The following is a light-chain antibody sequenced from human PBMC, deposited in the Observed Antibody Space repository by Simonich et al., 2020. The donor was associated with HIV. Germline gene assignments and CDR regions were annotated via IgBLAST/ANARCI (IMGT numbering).Light chain of an antibody. V-gene: IGKV2D-29*02. CDR1: QSLLHSDGRTY. J-gene: IGKJ2*01. CDR3: MQSIQLLYT. CDR2: EVS. Sequence: DIVMTQTPLFLSVTPGQPASISCKSSQSLLHSDGRTYLYWYLQKSGQSPQLLIYEVSNRCSGVPDRFSGSGSGTDFTLRISRVEAEDVGVYYCMQSIQLLYTFGQGTKLEIK.